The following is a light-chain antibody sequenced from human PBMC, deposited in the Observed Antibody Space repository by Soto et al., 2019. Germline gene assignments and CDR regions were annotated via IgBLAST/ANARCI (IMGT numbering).Light chain of an antibody. CDR2: GAS. Sequence: EIVMTQSPATLSVSPGERATLSCRASQSVSSNLAWYQQKPGQAPRLLIYGASTRATGIPARFSGSGSGTELTLSISSLQSEEFAVYYCQQYNNWPFTFDPGTKVDIK. V-gene: IGKV3-15*01. J-gene: IGKJ3*01. CDR1: QSVSSN. CDR3: QQYNNWPFT.